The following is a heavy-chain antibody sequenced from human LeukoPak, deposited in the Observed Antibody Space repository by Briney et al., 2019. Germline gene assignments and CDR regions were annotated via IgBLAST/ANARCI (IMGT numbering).Heavy chain of an antibody. D-gene: IGHD3-16*01. J-gene: IGHJ4*02. CDR1: GFIFRNYA. CDR3: AKEEAEVCLPNFHS. Sequence: GGSLRLSCTTSGFIFRNYAMSWVRQAPGKGPEWVSGVRGRGSTFYSDSVKGRFTISRDNPKNTVYLQMNSLRADDTAVYYCAKEEAEVCLPNFHSWGQGTLVTVSS. V-gene: IGHV3-23*01. CDR2: VRGRGST.